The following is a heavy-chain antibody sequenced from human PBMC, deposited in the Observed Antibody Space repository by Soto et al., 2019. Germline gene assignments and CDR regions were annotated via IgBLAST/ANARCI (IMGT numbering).Heavy chain of an antibody. J-gene: IGHJ5*02. CDR1: GFNFHSHA. D-gene: IGHD3-16*01. CDR2: VWHDGEKR. CDR3: VRDWAFYYDNGHLNWFDP. V-gene: IGHV3-33*01. Sequence: QVQLVESGGGVVQPGRSLRLSCAVSGFNFHSHAMHWVRQAPGKGLEWVAVVWHDGEKRQDADSVKGRFTMYRDNSNNTLFLQMDGLRAEDTAIYYCVRDWAFYYDNGHLNWFDPWGQGTLVTVSS.